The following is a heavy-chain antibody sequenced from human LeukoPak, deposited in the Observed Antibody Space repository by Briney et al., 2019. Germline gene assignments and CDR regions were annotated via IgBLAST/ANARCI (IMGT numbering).Heavy chain of an antibody. CDR1: GFTLSSYA. D-gene: IGHD2-2*01. J-gene: IGHJ4*02. CDR3: AKDPPTFIVVVPAASPDY. CDR2: ISGSGGST. V-gene: IGHV3-23*01. Sequence: GGSLRLSCAASGFTLSSYAMSWVRQAPGKGLEWVSAISGSGGSTYYADSVKGRFTISRDNSKNTLYLQMNSLRAEDTAVYYCAKDPPTFIVVVPAASPDYWGQGTLVTVSS.